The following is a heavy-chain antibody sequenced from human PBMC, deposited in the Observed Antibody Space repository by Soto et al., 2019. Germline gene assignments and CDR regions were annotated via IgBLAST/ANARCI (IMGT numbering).Heavy chain of an antibody. CDR1: GGSISSYY. J-gene: IGHJ3*02. D-gene: IGHD1-26*01. Sequence: SETLSLTCPVSGGSISSYYWSWIRQPPGKGLEWIGNIYNTVSTNYNPSLKSRVTISVDTSKNQFSLKLRSVTAADTAVYYCARERAFIVGLKFPWAFAIWGQGTMVTLS. V-gene: IGHV4-59*01. CDR3: ARERAFIVGLKFPWAFAI. CDR2: IYNTVST.